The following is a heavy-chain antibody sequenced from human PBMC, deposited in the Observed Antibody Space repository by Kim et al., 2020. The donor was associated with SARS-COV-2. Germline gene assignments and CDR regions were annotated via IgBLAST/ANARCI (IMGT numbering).Heavy chain of an antibody. CDR2: IIPILGIA. V-gene: IGHV1-69*04. CDR3: ARGTRAYYYDSSGPSDY. D-gene: IGHD3-22*01. CDR1: GGTFSSYA. Sequence: SVKVSCKASGGTFSSYAISWVRQAPGQGLEWMGRIIPILGIANYAQKFQGRVTITADKSTSTAYMELSSLRSEDTAVYYCARGTRAYYYDSSGPSDYWGQGTLVTVSS. J-gene: IGHJ4*02.